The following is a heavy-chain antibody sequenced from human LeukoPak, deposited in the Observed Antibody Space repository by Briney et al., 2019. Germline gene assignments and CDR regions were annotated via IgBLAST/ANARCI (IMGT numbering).Heavy chain of an antibody. CDR1: GGSISSYY. V-gene: IGHV4-34*01. D-gene: IGHD1-14*01. CDR2: INHSGST. Sequence: PSETLSLTCTVSGGSISSYYWSWIRQPPGKGLEWIGEINHSGSTNYNPSLKSRVTISVDTSKNQFSLKLSSVTAADTAVYYCARVTEDDAFDIWGQGTMVTVSS. CDR3: ARVTEDDAFDI. J-gene: IGHJ3*02.